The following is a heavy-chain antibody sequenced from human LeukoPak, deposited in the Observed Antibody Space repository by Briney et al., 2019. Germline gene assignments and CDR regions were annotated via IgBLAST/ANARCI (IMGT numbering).Heavy chain of an antibody. CDR3: ARSDHNSWNAFDI. J-gene: IGHJ3*02. CDR2: INPNNGNL. V-gene: IGHV1-8*03. CDR1: GYTSGSDD. D-gene: IGHD1-26*01. Sequence: ASVKVSCKASGYTSGSDDINWVRQATGQGLEWIGWINPNNGNLGYAQKFQGRVTITRNTPISTAYMELSSLTSEDTAVYYCARSDHNSWNAFDIWGQGTMVTVSS.